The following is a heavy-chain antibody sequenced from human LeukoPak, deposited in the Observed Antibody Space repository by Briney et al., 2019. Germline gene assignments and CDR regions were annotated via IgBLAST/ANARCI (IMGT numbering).Heavy chain of an antibody. Sequence: GESLKISCKGSGYSFNTYWIGWVRHMPGKGLEWMGIIYPGDSDTRYSPSFQGQVTISADKSISTAYLQWSSLKASDTAMYYCARVVVTTPGHFDYWGQGTLVTVSS. J-gene: IGHJ4*02. CDR1: GYSFNTYW. V-gene: IGHV5-51*01. CDR3: ARVVVTTPGHFDY. CDR2: IYPGDSDT. D-gene: IGHD3-22*01.